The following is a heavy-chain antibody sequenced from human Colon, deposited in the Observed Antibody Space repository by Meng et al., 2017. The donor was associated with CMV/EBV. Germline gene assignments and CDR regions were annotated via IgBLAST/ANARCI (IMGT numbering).Heavy chain of an antibody. CDR2: ISGSRSYI. CDR3: ANLSSPPAFDI. J-gene: IGHJ3*02. V-gene: IGHV3-21*04. CDR1: GFTFSSYN. Sequence: GESLKISCAASGFTFSSYNMNWVRQAPGKGLEWVSSISGSRSYIYYADSVKGRFTISRDNTMNSLYLQMNSLRAEDTAVYYCANLSSPPAFDIWGQGTMVTVSS.